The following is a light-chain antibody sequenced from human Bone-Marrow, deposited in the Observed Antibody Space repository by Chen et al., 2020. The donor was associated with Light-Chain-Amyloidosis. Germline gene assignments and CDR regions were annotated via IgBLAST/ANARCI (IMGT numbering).Light chain of an antibody. CDR3: QSYQGSSQGV. Sequence: CMLPQPHPVSEFPVHTVIISCTRRLGSIATNYVQWYQQRPGSSPTTVIYADDQRPSVVPDRFSGSIDRSSNSASLTISGLKTEDEADYYCQSYQGSSQGVFGGGTKLTVL. CDR1: LGSIATNY. V-gene: IGLV6-57*01. J-gene: IGLJ3*02. CDR2: ADD.